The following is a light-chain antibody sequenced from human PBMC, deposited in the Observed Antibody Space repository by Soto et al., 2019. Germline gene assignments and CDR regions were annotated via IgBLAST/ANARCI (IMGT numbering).Light chain of an antibody. Sequence: QAVVTQPPSVSEAPGQRVTISCTGSSSNIGAGYEAHWYQQVPGTAPKLLSYENNNRPSGVPDRFSGSKSGTSASLAITGLHAEDEAEYYCQAYDSSLSGYVFGTGTKVTVL. CDR2: ENN. V-gene: IGLV1-40*01. CDR3: QAYDSSLSGYV. CDR1: SSNIGAGYE. J-gene: IGLJ1*01.